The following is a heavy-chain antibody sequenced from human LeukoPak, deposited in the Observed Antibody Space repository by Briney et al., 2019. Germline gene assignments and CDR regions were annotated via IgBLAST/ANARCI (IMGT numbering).Heavy chain of an antibody. CDR1: GFIFSSYA. CDR2: ISGSGGST. CDR3: AKDRTAVAGTDFDY. J-gene: IGHJ4*02. D-gene: IGHD6-19*01. V-gene: IGHV3-23*01. Sequence: GGSLRLSCAASGFIFSSYAMSWVRQAPGKGLEWVSVISGSGGSTYYADSVKGRFTISRDNSKNTLYLQMNSLRAEDTAVYYCAKDRTAVAGTDFDYWGQGTLVTVSS.